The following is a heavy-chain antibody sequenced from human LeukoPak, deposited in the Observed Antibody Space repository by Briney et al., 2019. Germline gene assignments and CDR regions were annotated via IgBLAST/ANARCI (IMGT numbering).Heavy chain of an antibody. D-gene: IGHD1-26*01. V-gene: IGHV4-4*02. CDR3: TRESGPYCPFGY. CDR2: ISLTGRT. J-gene: IGHJ4*02. CDR1: GGSITCTNW. Sequence: RPSETLSLTCGVSGGSITCTNWWSWVRQPPGQGLEWIGEISLTGRTNYNPSLIGRVIMSLDESRNQLSLTLTSVTAADTAMYYCTRESGPYCPFGYWGQGTLVVVPS.